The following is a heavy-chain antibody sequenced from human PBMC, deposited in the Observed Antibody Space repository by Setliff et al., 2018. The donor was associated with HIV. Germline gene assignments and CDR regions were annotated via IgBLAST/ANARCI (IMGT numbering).Heavy chain of an antibody. Sequence: GGSLRLSCTASGFPFGEYAMNWSRQPPGKGLEWVGFIRSELYGATTEFAASVQGRFTISRDDSKSLAFLQMNSLKTEDTAVYYCSRGIRSGYDPYYFDNWGQGTLVTVSS. V-gene: IGHV3-49*03. D-gene: IGHD5-12*01. CDR2: IRSELYGATT. CDR1: GFPFGEYA. J-gene: IGHJ4*02. CDR3: SRGIRSGYDPYYFDN.